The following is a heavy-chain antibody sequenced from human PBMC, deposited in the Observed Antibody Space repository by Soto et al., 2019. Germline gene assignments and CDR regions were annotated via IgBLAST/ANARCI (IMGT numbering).Heavy chain of an antibody. CDR2: VYPGDSDT. V-gene: IGHV5-51*01. CDR3: ARHTPLNYYETSGYYTDAFDV. D-gene: IGHD3-22*01. Sequence: PGESLKISCQASGYTFTTHWIGWVRQMPGRGLEWMGIVYPGDSDTRYSPSFQGQVTISADKSINTAYLQWSSLKAPDTTMHYTARHTPLNYYETSGYYTDAFDVWGRGTLVTVSS. CDR1: GYTFTTHW. J-gene: IGHJ3*01.